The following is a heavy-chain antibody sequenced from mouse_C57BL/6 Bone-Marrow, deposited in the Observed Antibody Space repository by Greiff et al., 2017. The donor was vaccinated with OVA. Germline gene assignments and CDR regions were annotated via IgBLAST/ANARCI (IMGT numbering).Heavy chain of an antibody. V-gene: IGHV1-82*01. D-gene: IGHD1-1*01. J-gene: IGHJ2*01. Sequence: VQLQQSGPELVKPGASVKISCKASGYAFSSSWMNWVKQRPGKGLEWIGRIYPGDGDTNYNGKFKGKATLTADKSSSTANMQLSSLKSEDSAVYFCERSWWYCGCSSYYFDYWGQGTTLTVSS. CDR1: GYAFSSSW. CDR3: ERSWWYCGCSSYYFDY. CDR2: IYPGDGDT.